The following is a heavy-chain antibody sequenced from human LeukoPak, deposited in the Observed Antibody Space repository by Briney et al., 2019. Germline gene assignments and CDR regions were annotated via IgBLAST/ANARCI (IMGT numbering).Heavy chain of an antibody. CDR3: ARLAMAFDAFDI. D-gene: IGHD5-18*01. CDR1: GGSINSDY. V-gene: IGHV4-59*08. J-gene: IGHJ3*02. Sequence: SETLSLTCTVSGGSINSDYWSWVRQPPGKGLEWIGYMYYSGSSTNYNPSLKSRVTISVDRSKNQFSLKLSSVTAADTAVYYCARLAMAFDAFDIWGQGTMVTVSS. CDR2: MYYSGSST.